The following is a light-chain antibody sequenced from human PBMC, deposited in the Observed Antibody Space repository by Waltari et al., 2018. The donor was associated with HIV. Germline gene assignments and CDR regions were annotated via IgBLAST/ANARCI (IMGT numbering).Light chain of an antibody. Sequence: QSALTQPRSVSGSPGQSVTISCSGTSSDVGGYNAVSWYQQHPGKAPKLMIYDVSNPPSGVPDRFSGSKSCNTASLTISGLQAEDDADYYCCSYAGSQTTIFGGGTKLTVL. CDR1: SSDVGGYNA. V-gene: IGLV2-11*01. CDR3: CSYAGSQTTI. CDR2: DVS. J-gene: IGLJ2*01.